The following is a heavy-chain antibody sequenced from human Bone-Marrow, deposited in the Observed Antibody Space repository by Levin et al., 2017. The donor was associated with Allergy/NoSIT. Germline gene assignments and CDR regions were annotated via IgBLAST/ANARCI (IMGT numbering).Heavy chain of an antibody. J-gene: IGHJ3*02. Sequence: GGSLRLSCAASGFIFSDYAMHWVRQTPAKGLEWVAFISYDGSITDYADSVKGRFTISRDTSTRTLNLQMNTLRPDDTGVYFCAKERPNSGSTDAYDIWGQGTKATVSS. V-gene: IGHV3-30*18. CDR2: ISYDGSIT. CDR1: GFIFSDYA. CDR3: AKERPNSGSTDAYDI. D-gene: IGHD3-10*01.